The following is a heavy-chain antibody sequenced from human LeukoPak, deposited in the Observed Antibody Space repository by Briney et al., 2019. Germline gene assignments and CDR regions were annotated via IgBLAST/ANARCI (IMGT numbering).Heavy chain of an antibody. V-gene: IGHV1-69*13. D-gene: IGHD2-15*01. CDR1: GGTFSSYA. Sequence: SVKVSCKASGGTFSSYAISWVRQAPGQGLEWMGGIIPIFGTANYAQKFQGRVTITADESTSTAYMELSSLRSEETAVYYCARGLSVAADAFDIWGQGTMVTVSS. CDR2: IIPIFGTA. CDR3: ARGLSVAADAFDI. J-gene: IGHJ3*02.